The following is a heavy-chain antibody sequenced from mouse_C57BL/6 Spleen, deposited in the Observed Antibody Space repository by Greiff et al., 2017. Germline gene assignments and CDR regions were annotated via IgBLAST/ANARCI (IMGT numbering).Heavy chain of an antibody. J-gene: IGHJ4*01. Sequence: QVQLKQSGPELVKPGASVKISCKASGYAFSSSWMNWVKQRPGKGLEWIGRIYPGDGDTNYNGKFKGKATLTADKSSSTAYMQLSSLTSEDSAVYFCARIPHYYGSSSYAMDYWGQGTSVTVSS. CDR1: GYAFSSSW. CDR3: ARIPHYYGSSSYAMDY. V-gene: IGHV1-82*01. D-gene: IGHD1-1*01. CDR2: IYPGDGDT.